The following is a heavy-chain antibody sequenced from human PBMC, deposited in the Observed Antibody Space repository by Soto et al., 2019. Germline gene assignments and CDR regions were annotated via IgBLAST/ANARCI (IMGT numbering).Heavy chain of an antibody. J-gene: IGHJ4*02. CDR2: ISYDGNSK. Sequence: QVQLVESGGGVVQPGRSLRLSCAASGFTFSSYAMHWVRQAPGKGLEWVAGISYDGNSKHYADSVKGRFSISRDDSESTLYVQVKSLRAEDTAVYYGAKVGYLDTYSFDYWGQGTLFTVSS. CDR3: AKVGYLDTYSFDY. V-gene: IGHV3-30-3*01. D-gene: IGHD3-9*01. CDR1: GFTFSSYA.